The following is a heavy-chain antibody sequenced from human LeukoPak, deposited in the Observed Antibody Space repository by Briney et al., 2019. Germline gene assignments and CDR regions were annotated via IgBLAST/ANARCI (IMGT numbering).Heavy chain of an antibody. V-gene: IGHV3-13*01. CDR3: VREISNYGTTGFDY. CDR1: GFTFSNYE. D-gene: IGHD3-10*01. Sequence: GGSLRLSCVASGFTFSNYEMPWVRQVKGKGLEWVSAIGTAGDTYYGGSMKGRFTISRENAKNSLYLQMDSLRDGDTAVYYCVREISNYGTTGFDYWGQGTLVTVSS. J-gene: IGHJ4*02. CDR2: IGTAGDT.